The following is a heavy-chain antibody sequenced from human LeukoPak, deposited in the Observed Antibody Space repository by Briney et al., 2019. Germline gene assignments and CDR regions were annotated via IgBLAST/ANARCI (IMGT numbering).Heavy chain of an antibody. CDR3: ARRLWFGEFDAFDI. J-gene: IGHJ3*02. CDR1: GGSISSGTHY. CDR2: IYTSGST. D-gene: IGHD3-10*01. Sequence: SETLSLTCTVSGGSISSGTHYWSWIRQPAGKGLEWIGRIYTSGSTNYNPSLKSRVTISVDTSKNQFSLKLSSVTAADTAVYYCARRLWFGEFDAFDIWGQGTMVTVSS. V-gene: IGHV4-61*02.